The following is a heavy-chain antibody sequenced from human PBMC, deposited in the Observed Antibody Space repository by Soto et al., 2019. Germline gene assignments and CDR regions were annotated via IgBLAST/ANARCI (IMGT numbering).Heavy chain of an antibody. V-gene: IGHV4-31*03. D-gene: IGHD3-10*01. Sequence: PSETLSLTCTVSGGSISSGGYYWSWIRQHPGKGLEWIGYIYYSGSTYYNPSLKSRVTISVDTSKNQFSLKLSSVTAADTAVYYCARGPWVLWFGEPKGVAFDIWGQGTMVTVSS. CDR3: ARGPWVLWFGEPKGVAFDI. CDR2: IYYSGST. CDR1: GGSISSGGYY. J-gene: IGHJ3*02.